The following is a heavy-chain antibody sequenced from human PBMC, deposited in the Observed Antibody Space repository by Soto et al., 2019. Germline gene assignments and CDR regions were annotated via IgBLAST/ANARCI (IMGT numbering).Heavy chain of an antibody. J-gene: IGHJ4*02. Sequence: QPGGSLRLSCAASGFTFSSYWLHWVRQAPGEGLVWVSRINSDGSSTRYADSVKGRFTISRDNAKNTLYLQMNNLRAEDTAVYYCATQIAAGGGGWGQGTLVTVSS. CDR2: INSDGSST. V-gene: IGHV3-74*01. CDR1: GFTFSSYW. D-gene: IGHD6-13*01. CDR3: ATQIAAGGGG.